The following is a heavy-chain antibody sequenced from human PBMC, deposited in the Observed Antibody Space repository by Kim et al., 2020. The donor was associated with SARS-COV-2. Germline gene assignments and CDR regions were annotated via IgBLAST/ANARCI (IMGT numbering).Heavy chain of an antibody. CDR2: INPNSGGT. CDR1: GYTFTGYY. J-gene: IGHJ4*02. CDR3: ARGGYSYGYDQLDY. Sequence: ASVKVSCKASGYTFTGYYMHCVRQAPGQGLEWMGRINPNSGGTNYAQKFQGRVTMTRDTSISTAYMELSRLRSDDTAVYYCARGGYSYGYDQLDYWGQGTLVTVSS. D-gene: IGHD5-18*01. V-gene: IGHV1-2*06.